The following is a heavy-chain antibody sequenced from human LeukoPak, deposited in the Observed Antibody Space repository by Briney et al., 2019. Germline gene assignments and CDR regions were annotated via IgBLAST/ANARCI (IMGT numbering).Heavy chain of an antibody. CDR3: ARVTEIRIFGVVSRWFDP. J-gene: IGHJ5*02. CDR2: IYYSGST. Sequence: SETLSLTCTVSGGSISSYYWSWIRQPPGKGLEWIGYIYYSGSTNYNPSLKSRVTISVDTSKDQFSLKLSSVTAADTAVYYCARVTEIRIFGVVSRWFDPWGQGTLVTVSS. V-gene: IGHV4-59*01. D-gene: IGHD3-3*01. CDR1: GGSISSYY.